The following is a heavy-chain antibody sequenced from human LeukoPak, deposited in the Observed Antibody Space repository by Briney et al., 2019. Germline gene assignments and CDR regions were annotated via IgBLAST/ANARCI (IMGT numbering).Heavy chain of an antibody. CDR3: ARHRDDLRAGEYFDY. V-gene: IGHV5-51*01. Sequence: GESLKISCQGSGYSFTNYWIGWVRQMPGKGLEWMGIIYPGDSDTRNSPSFQGQVTISADKSISTAFLQWSSLKASDTAMYYCARHRDDLRAGEYFDYWGQGTLVTVSS. J-gene: IGHJ4*02. D-gene: IGHD3-16*01. CDR2: IYPGDSDT. CDR1: GYSFTNYW.